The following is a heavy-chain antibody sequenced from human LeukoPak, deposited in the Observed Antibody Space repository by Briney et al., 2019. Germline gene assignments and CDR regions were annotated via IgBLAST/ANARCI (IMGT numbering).Heavy chain of an antibody. V-gene: IGHV3-23*01. J-gene: IGHJ4*02. CDR3: AKWDHYYDSSGYYY. D-gene: IGHD3-22*01. Sequence: GGSLRLSCAASGFTFSSYEMNWVRQAPGKGLEWVSAISGSGGSTYYADSVKGRFTISRDNSKNTLYLQMNSLRAEDTAVYYCAKWDHYYDSSGYYYWGQGTLVTVSS. CDR2: ISGSGGST. CDR1: GFTFSSYE.